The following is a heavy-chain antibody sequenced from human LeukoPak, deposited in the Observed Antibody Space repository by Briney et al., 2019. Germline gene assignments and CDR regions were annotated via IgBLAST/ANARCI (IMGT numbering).Heavy chain of an antibody. J-gene: IGHJ3*02. V-gene: IGHV4-34*01. CDR3: ARKRWQLRGLDI. D-gene: IGHD5-24*01. CDR2: INHSRST. Sequence: SETLSLTCAVSGGSFSGYYWSWIRQPPGKGLEWIGEINHSRSTNYNPPLKSRVTISVDTSKNQFSLQLSSVTAADTAVYYCARKRWQLRGLDIWGRGTMVTVS. CDR1: GGSFSGYY.